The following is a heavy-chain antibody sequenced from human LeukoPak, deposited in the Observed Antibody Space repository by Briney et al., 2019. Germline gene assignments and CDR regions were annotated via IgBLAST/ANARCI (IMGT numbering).Heavy chain of an antibody. V-gene: IGHV4-38-2*01. Sequence: PSETLSLTCAVSGYSISSGYYWGWIRQPPGKGLEWIGSIYHSGSTYYNPSLKSRVTISVDTSKNQLSLKLSSVTAADTAVYYCARWVAAAGHFDYWGQGTLVTVSS. CDR2: IYHSGST. CDR1: GYSISSGYY. J-gene: IGHJ4*02. D-gene: IGHD6-13*01. CDR3: ARWVAAAGHFDY.